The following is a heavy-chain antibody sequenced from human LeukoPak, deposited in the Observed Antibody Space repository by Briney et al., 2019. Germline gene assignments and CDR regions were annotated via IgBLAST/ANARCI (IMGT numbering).Heavy chain of an antibody. Sequence: GGSLRLSCAASGFTFSSYSMNWVRQAPGKGLEWVSYISSTSSYIQYADSVKGRFTISRDNAKKSLYLQMSSLRAEDTAVYYCAREDSSSWRSKHFDYWGQGTLVTVSS. D-gene: IGHD6-13*01. J-gene: IGHJ4*02. CDR1: GFTFSSYS. V-gene: IGHV3-21*05. CDR3: AREDSSSWRSKHFDY. CDR2: ISSTSSYI.